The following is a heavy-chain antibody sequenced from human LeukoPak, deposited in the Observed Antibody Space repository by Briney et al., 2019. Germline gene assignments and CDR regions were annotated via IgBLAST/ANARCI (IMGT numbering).Heavy chain of an antibody. Sequence: GASVKVSCKASGYTFTSYDINWVRQATGQGLEWMGWMNPNSGNTGYAQKFQGRVTMTRNTSISTAYMELSSLRSEDTAVYYCARAYYDILTGYSTPDCWGQGTLVTVSS. D-gene: IGHD3-9*01. CDR3: ARAYYDILTGYSTPDC. J-gene: IGHJ4*02. CDR2: MNPNSGNT. CDR1: GYTFTSYD. V-gene: IGHV1-8*01.